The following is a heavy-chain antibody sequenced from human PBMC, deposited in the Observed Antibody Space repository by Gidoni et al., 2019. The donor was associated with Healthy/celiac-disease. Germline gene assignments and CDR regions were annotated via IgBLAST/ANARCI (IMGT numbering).Heavy chain of an antibody. J-gene: IGHJ6*02. CDR2: ISYDGSNK. V-gene: IGHV3-30-3*01. D-gene: IGHD5-18*01. CDR3: ARTAWKQRGSLYYYYGMDV. CDR1: GFTFSSYA. Sequence: QVQLVESGGGVVQPGRSLRLSCAASGFTFSSYAMPWVRQAPGKGLEWVAVISYDGSNKYYADSVKGRFTISRDNSKNTLYLQMNSLRAEDTAVYYCARTAWKQRGSLYYYYGMDVWGQGTTVTVSS.